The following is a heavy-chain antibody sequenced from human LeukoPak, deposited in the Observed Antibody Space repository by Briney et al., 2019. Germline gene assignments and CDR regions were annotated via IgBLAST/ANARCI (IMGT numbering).Heavy chain of an antibody. Sequence: PGGSLRLSCAASGFTVSSNYMSWVRQAPGKGLEWVSVIYSGGSTYYADSVKGRFTISRDNSKNTLYLQMNSLRAEDAAVYYCARAVWWLPDYWGQGTLVTVSS. CDR3: ARAVWWLPDY. CDR1: GFTVSSNY. J-gene: IGHJ4*02. D-gene: IGHD2-21*01. CDR2: IYSGGST. V-gene: IGHV3-53*01.